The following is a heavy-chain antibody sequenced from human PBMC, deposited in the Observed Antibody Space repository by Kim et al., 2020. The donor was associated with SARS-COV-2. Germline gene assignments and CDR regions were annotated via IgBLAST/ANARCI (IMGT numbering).Heavy chain of an antibody. D-gene: IGHD3-10*01. J-gene: IGHJ4*02. Sequence: VSGRFTISSDNSKTTLYLQMNSLRAEDTAVYYCAKDPYYFGSGPGPFDYWGQGTLVTVSS. V-gene: IGHV3-23*01. CDR3: AKDPYYFGSGPGPFDY.